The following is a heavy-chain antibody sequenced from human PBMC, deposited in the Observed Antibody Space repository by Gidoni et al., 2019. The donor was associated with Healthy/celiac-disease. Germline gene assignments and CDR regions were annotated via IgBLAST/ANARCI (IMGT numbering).Heavy chain of an antibody. CDR2: IYSGGST. J-gene: IGHJ3*02. CDR1: GFTVSSNY. Sequence: EVQLVESGGGLVQPGGSLRLSCAASGFTVSSNYMSWVRQAPGKGLAWVSVIYSGGSTYYADSVKGRFTISRDNSKNTLYLQMNSLRAEDTAVYYCARAVDYGDYGAFDIWGQGTMVTVSS. V-gene: IGHV3-66*02. D-gene: IGHD4-17*01. CDR3: ARAVDYGDYGAFDI.